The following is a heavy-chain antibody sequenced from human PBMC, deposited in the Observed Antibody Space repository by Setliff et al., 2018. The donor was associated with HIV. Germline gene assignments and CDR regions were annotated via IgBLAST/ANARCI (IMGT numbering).Heavy chain of an antibody. CDR3: ARRPAGAVAGGYGMDV. V-gene: IGHV4-38-2*01. CDR1: GYSISSGYY. CDR2: IYHSGST. Sequence: ASETLSLTCAVSGYSISSGYYWGWIRQPPGKGLEWIGSIYHSGSTYYNPSLESRVTISVDTSKKQFSLKLSSVTAADTAVYYCARRPAGAVAGGYGMDVWGQGTTVTVSS. D-gene: IGHD6-19*01. J-gene: IGHJ6*02.